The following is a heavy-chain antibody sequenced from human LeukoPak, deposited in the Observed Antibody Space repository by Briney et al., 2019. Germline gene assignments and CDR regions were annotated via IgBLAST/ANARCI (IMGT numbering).Heavy chain of an antibody. CDR1: GYTFTSYY. J-gene: IGHJ6*02. D-gene: IGHD6-13*01. CDR2: INPSGGST. Sequence: ASVKVSCKASGYTFTSYYMHWVRQAPGQGLEWMGIINPSGGSTSYAQKFQGRVTMTRDTSTSTVYMELSSLRSEDTAVYYCARDFGRAAAGSPSAENYYYGMDVWGQGTTVTASS. V-gene: IGHV1-46*01. CDR3: ARDFGRAAAGSPSAENYYYGMDV.